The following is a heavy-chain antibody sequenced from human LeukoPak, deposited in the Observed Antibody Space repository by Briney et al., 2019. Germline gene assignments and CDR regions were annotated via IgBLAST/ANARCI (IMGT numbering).Heavy chain of an antibody. J-gene: IGHJ5*02. V-gene: IGHV1-18*01. CDR3: ARGGPDSSDQDWFDP. CDR2: ITAYNGDT. CDR1: GYTFTNFA. Sequence: ASVKVSCKTSGYTFTNFAINWVRQAPGQGLEWLKWITAYNGDTNYAQKLQGRVSMTTDTSTSTAYMELRNLSSDDTAVYYCARGGPDSSDQDWFDPWGQGTLVAVSS. D-gene: IGHD6-19*01.